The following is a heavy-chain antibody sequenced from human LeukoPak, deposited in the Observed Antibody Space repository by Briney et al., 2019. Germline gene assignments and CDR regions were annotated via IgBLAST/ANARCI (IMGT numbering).Heavy chain of an antibody. J-gene: IGHJ4*02. D-gene: IGHD5-24*01. Sequence: ASVKVSCKASGYTFSNYGFSWVRPAPGQGLEWIGWISAYNGNTKSVQKLQGRVTMTTDTSTSTAYMELRSLRYDDTAVYYCARTEEDGFGYWGQGTPVTVSS. CDR2: ISAYNGNT. CDR3: ARTEEDGFGY. V-gene: IGHV1-18*01. CDR1: GYTFSNYG.